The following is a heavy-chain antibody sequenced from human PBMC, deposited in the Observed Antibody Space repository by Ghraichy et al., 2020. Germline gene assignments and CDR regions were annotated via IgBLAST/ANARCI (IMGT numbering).Heavy chain of an antibody. D-gene: IGHD3-10*01. J-gene: IGHJ6*02. CDR3: ARDSGDYQNYYYYYGMDV. CDR2: INPNSGGT. V-gene: IGHV1-2*04. CDR1: GYTFTGYY. Sequence: ASVKVSCKASGYTFTGYYMHWVRQAPGQGLEWMGWINPNSGGTNYAQKFQGWVTMTRDTSFSTAYMALSRLRSDDTAVYYCARDSGDYQNYYYYYGMDVWGQGTTVTVSS.